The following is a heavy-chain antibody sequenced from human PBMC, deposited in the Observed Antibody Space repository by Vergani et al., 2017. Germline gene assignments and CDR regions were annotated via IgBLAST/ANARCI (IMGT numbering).Heavy chain of an antibody. CDR3: ARDSRALSIVVVPAAHPMDV. J-gene: IGHJ6*02. CDR1: GGTFSSYA. CDR2: IIPNFGTA. Sequence: QVQLVQSGAEVKKPGSSVKVSCKASGGTFSSYAISWVRQAPGQGLEWMGGIIPNFGTANYAQKFQGRVTITADESTSTAYMELSSLRSEDTAVYYCARDSRALSIVVVPAAHPMDVWGQGTTVTVSS. V-gene: IGHV1-69*12. D-gene: IGHD2-2*01.